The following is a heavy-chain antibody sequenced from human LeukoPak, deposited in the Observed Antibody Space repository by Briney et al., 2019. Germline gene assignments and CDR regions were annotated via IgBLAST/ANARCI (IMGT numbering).Heavy chain of an antibody. V-gene: IGHV3-53*01. Sequence: PGGSLRLSCAVSGFTVSSNYMSSVRQAPGKGLGWVSLIYSGGSTYYADSAKVRFTISTNKSKNALYLQMKSLRAEETAAYYCARRAGGYSHPYDYWGQGTLVTVSS. D-gene: IGHD4-23*01. CDR2: IYSGGST. J-gene: IGHJ4*02. CDR3: ARRAGGYSHPYDY. CDR1: GFTVSSNY.